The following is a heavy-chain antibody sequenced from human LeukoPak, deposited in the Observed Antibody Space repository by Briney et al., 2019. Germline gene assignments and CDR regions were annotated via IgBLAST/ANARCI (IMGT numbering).Heavy chain of an antibody. D-gene: IGHD2-21*01. CDR2: ISWNSGSI. J-gene: IGHJ4*02. Sequence: PGGSLRLSCAASGFTFDDYAMHWVRQAPGKGLEWVSGISWNSGSIGYADSVKGRFTISRDNAKNSLYLQMNSLRAEDTALYYCAHFAGAYCGSDCSDYWGQGTLVTVSS. V-gene: IGHV3-9*01. CDR1: GFTFDDYA. CDR3: AHFAGAYCGSDCSDY.